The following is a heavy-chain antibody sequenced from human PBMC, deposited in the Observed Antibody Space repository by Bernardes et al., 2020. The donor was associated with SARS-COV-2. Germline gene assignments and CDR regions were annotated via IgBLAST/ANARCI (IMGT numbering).Heavy chain of an antibody. J-gene: IGHJ5*02. D-gene: IGHD5-18*01. CDR1: GYTFTSYG. Sequence: ASVKVSCKASGYTFTSYGISWVRQAPGQGLEWMGWISADNGNTNYAQKLQGRVTMTTDTSANTAYMGLRSLGSDDPAVYYYATVVGYNYGGGWFDPWGQGTLVTVSS. CDR3: ATVVGYNYGGGWFDP. V-gene: IGHV1-18*01. CDR2: ISADNGNT.